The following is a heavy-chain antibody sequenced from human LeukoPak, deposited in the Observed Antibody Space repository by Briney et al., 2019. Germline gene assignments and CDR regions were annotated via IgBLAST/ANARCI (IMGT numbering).Heavy chain of an antibody. Sequence: PGRSLRLSCAASGFTFDDYAMHWVRQAPGKGLEWVSGISWNSGGIGYADSVKGRFTISRDHAKNSLYLQMNSLRAEDTALYYCAKARRPSSGWYVGTYYFDYWGQGTLVTVSS. CDR1: GFTFDDYA. CDR3: AKARRPSSGWYVGTYYFDY. J-gene: IGHJ4*02. V-gene: IGHV3-9*01. CDR2: ISWNSGGI. D-gene: IGHD6-19*01.